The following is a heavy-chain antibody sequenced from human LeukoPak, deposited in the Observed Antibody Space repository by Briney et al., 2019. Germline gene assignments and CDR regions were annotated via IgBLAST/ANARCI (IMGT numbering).Heavy chain of an antibody. CDR3: ARSSGVLRFLEWLLGAFDI. D-gene: IGHD3-3*01. Sequence: SVKVSCKASGGTFSSYAISWVRQAPGQGLEWMGGIIPIFGTANYAQKFQGRVTITADESTSTAYMELSSLRSEDTAVYYCARSSGVLRFLEWLLGAFDIWGQGTMVTVSS. CDR2: IIPIFGTA. V-gene: IGHV1-69*13. CDR1: GGTFSSYA. J-gene: IGHJ3*02.